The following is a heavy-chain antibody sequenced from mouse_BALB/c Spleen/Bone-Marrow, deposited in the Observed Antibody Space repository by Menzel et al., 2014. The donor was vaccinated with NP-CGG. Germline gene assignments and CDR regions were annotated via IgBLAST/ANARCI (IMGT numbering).Heavy chain of an antibody. CDR3: TNYGYD. V-gene: IGHV1S81*02. CDR2: INPRNGRS. J-gene: IGHJ2*01. Sequence: VKLLESGAELVKPGASVKLSCKASGYTFTSFWMHWVKLRPGQGFEWIGGINPRNGRSNYNEQFKRKATLTVDKSSSTAYMQLSSLTSEDSAVYYCTNYGYDWGRGTTLTVSS. D-gene: IGHD1-2*01. CDR1: GYTFTSFW.